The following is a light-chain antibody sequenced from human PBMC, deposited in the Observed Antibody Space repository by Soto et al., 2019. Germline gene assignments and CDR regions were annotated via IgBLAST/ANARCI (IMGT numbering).Light chain of an antibody. CDR1: QDISSY. V-gene: IGKV1-9*01. CDR2: GVS. J-gene: IGKJ4*01. CDR3: RQLKSFPLT. Sequence: DIQLTQSPSFLSASVGDRVTITCRASQDISSYLAWYQQKPGKAPKVLIHGVSTLQSGVPSRFSGSASGTSFTLTISSLQPEDLATYYCRQLKSFPLTFGGGTEVEIK.